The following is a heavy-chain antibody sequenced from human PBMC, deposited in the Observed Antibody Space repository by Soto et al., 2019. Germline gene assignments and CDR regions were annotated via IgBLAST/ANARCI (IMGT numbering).Heavy chain of an antibody. J-gene: IGHJ5*02. CDR1: GFTFGDYA. CDR3: TRSMVRGVIVWFDP. Sequence: LRLSCTASGFTFGDYAMSWFRQAPGKGLEWVGFIRSKAYGGTTEYAASVKGRFTISRDDSKSIAYLQMNSLKTEDTAVYYCTRSMVRGVIVWFDPWGQGTLVTVSS. D-gene: IGHD3-10*01. CDR2: IRSKAYGGTT. V-gene: IGHV3-49*03.